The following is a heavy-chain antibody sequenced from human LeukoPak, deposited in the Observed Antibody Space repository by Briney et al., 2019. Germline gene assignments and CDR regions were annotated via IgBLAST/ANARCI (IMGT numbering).Heavy chain of an antibody. CDR2: IYPGDSDT. CDR1: GYSFSTYW. V-gene: IGHV5-51*01. Sequence: GESLKIPCKGSGYSFSTYWIGWVRQLPGKGLEWMGIIYPGDSDTRYSPSFQGQVTISADKSISTAYLQWSSLKASDTAVYYCARQTYDSEDYFDYWGQGTLVTVSS. J-gene: IGHJ4*02. CDR3: ARQTYDSEDYFDY. D-gene: IGHD3-3*01.